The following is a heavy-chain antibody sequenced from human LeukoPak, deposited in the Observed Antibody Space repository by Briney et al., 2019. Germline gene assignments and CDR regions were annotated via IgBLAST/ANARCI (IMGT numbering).Heavy chain of an antibody. CDR3: ARLTAMVPCYFDY. CDR1: GGSISSYY. V-gene: IGHV4-59*01. D-gene: IGHD5-18*01. Sequence: SETLSLTCTASGGSISSYYWSWIRQPPGKGLEWIGYIYYSGSTNYNPSLKSRVTISVDTSKNQFSLKLSSVTAADTAVYYCARLTAMVPCYFDYWGQGTLVTVSS. J-gene: IGHJ4*02. CDR2: IYYSGST.